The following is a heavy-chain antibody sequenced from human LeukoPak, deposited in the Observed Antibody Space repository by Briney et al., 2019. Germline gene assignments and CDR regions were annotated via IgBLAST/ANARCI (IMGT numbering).Heavy chain of an antibody. CDR2: INHSGRS. Sequence: PSETLSLTCGVYGGSVSGYYWSWIRQPPGKGREWIGEINHSGRSNYNPSLKSRVTISVDTSKDQFSLKRRSVTAADTAVYYCARGGRSEYFGSGSHDYWGQGTLVTVSS. V-gene: IGHV4-34*01. D-gene: IGHD3-10*01. CDR3: ARGGRSEYFGSGSHDY. J-gene: IGHJ4*02. CDR1: GGSVSGYY.